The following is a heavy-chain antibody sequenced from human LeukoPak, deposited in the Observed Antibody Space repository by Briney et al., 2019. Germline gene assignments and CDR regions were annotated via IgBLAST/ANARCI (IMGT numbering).Heavy chain of an antibody. D-gene: IGHD3-16*01. Sequence: ASVTVSCKASVYTFTSYYMHWVRQAPGQGLEWMGIINPSGGSTTYAQKFQDRVTMTRDTSTSTVYMELSSLRSEDTAVYHCARGNVWGKYWGQGTLATVSS. V-gene: IGHV1-46*01. CDR3: ARGNVWGKY. CDR2: INPSGGST. J-gene: IGHJ4*02. CDR1: VYTFTSYY.